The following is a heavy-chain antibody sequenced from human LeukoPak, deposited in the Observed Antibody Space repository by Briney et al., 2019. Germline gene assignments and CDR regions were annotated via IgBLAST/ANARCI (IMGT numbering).Heavy chain of an antibody. J-gene: IGHJ6*03. D-gene: IGHD5-12*01. CDR1: GGSISSSSYY. CDR2: IYYSGST. Sequence: SETLSLTCTVSGGSISSSSYYWGWIRQPPGKGLEWIGYIYYSGSTNYNPSLKSRVTISVDTSKNQFSLKLSSVTAADTAVYYCARVVSGYDFFLSHYYYYYMDVWGKGTTVTVSS. V-gene: IGHV4-61*05. CDR3: ARVVSGYDFFLSHYYYYYMDV.